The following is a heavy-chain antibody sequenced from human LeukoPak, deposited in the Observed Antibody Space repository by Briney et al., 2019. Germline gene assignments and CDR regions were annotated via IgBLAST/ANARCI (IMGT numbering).Heavy chain of an antibody. CDR2: IQYDGSDK. J-gene: IGHJ4*02. CDR1: GFTFTAYG. CDR3: AKNRSGSYIDY. V-gene: IGHV3-30*02. D-gene: IGHD1-26*01. Sequence: GGSLRLSCAASGFTFTAYGMHWVRQAPGKGLEWVAFIQYDGSDKYYADSVKGRFTISRDNSKNTLYLQMNSLRPEDTAVYYCAKNRSGSYIDYWGQGTLVTVSS.